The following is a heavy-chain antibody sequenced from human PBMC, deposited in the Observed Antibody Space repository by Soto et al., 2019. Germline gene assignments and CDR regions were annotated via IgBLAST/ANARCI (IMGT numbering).Heavy chain of an antibody. CDR3: TRGPYDSSGWYAQH. D-gene: IGHD6-19*01. CDR1: GFSFSGSA. V-gene: IGHV3-73*01. J-gene: IGHJ1*01. Sequence: GGSLRLSCAASGFSFSGSALHWVRQASGKGLEWVGRIRSKANDYATTYDASVKGRFTISRDDSKNTAYLQMNSLKTDDTAVYYRTRGPYDSSGWYAQHWGQGT. CDR2: IRSKANDYAT.